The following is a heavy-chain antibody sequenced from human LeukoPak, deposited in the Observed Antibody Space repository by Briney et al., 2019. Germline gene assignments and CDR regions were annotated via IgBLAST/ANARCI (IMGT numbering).Heavy chain of an antibody. D-gene: IGHD6-19*01. CDR2: IYYSGST. CDR3: AGTGIAVAGPSGYFQH. V-gene: IGHV4-39*07. J-gene: IGHJ1*01. CDR1: GGSISSSSYY. Sequence: SETLSLTCTVSGGSISSSSYYWGWIRQPPGKGLEWIGSIYYSGSTYYNPSLKSRVTISVDTSKNQFSLKLSSVTAADTAVYYCAGTGIAVAGPSGYFQHWGQGTLVTVSS.